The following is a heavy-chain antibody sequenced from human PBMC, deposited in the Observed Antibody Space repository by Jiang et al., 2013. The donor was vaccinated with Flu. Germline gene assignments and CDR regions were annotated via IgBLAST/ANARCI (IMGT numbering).Heavy chain of an antibody. J-gene: IGHJ6*02. Sequence: LLKPSETLSLTCTVSSGSISSNSNYWGWIRQPPGKGLEWIGSVYYSGSTYYNPSLKSRVTISVDTSKNQFSLKLSSVTAADTAVYYCARHSGVAGTSYYYYYGVDVWGQGTT. CDR2: VYYSGST. CDR1: SGSISSNSNY. V-gene: IGHV4-39*01. CDR3: ARHSGVAGTSYYYYYGVDV. D-gene: IGHD6-19*01.